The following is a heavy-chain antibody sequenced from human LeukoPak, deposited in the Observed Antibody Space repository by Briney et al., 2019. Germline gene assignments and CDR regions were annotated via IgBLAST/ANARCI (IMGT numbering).Heavy chain of an antibody. Sequence: SETLSLNCTVSVGSISTYSWSWIRQPPGKGLEWIGYIYHSGSTYYNPSLKSRVTISVDRSKNQFSLKLSSVTAADTAVYYCARSSGYPNYYFDYWGQGTLVTVSS. CDR2: IYHSGST. CDR1: VGSISTYS. CDR3: ARSSGYPNYYFDY. V-gene: IGHV4-30-2*01. D-gene: IGHD3-22*01. J-gene: IGHJ4*02.